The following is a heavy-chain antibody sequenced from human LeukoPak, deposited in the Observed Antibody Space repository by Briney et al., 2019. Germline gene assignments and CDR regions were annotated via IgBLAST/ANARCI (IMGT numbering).Heavy chain of an antibody. CDR3: AKPHFWSGYSGDY. V-gene: IGHV3-23*01. CDR2: ISGSGGST. CDR1: GFTFSSYA. J-gene: IGHJ4*02. D-gene: IGHD5-12*01. Sequence: GGSLRLSCAASGFTFSSYAMSWVRQAPGKGLEWVSAISGSGGSTYYADSVKGRFTISRDNSKNTLYLQMNSLRAEDTAVYYRAKPHFWSGYSGDYWGQGTLVTVSS.